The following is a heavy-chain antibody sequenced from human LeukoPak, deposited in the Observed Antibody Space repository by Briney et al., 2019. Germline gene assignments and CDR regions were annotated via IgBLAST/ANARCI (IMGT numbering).Heavy chain of an antibody. V-gene: IGHV4-31*03. D-gene: IGHD3-22*01. CDR3: ARGDNSAYYGY. CDR1: GASISNDY. CDR2: IYYSGST. Sequence: SETLSLTCNVSGASISNDYWSWIRQHPGKGLEWIGYIYYSGSTYYSPSLKSRVTISVDTSKNQFSLTLSSVTAADTAVYYCARGDNSAYYGYWGQGSLVTVSS. J-gene: IGHJ4*02.